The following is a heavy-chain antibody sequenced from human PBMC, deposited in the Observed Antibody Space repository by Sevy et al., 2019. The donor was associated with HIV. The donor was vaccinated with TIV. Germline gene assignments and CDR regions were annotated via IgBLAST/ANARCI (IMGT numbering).Heavy chain of an antibody. CDR1: GFTFRSYA. CDR3: AKDYYYIWGGFHQISYAFDV. V-gene: IGHV3-23*01. CDR2: ISGSGDST. J-gene: IGHJ3*01. D-gene: IGHD3-16*01. Sequence: GGSLRLSCAASGFTFRSYAMTWVRQAPGKGLEWVSSISGSGDSTYYADSVKGRFTISRDNSRNTLYLQRSSLRAEETAVYDWAKDYYYIWGGFHQISYAFDVWGQGTMVTVSS.